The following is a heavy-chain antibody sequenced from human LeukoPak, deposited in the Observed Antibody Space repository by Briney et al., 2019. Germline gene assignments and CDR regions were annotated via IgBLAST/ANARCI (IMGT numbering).Heavy chain of an antibody. J-gene: IGHJ3*02. CDR3: ATGYSGGRGAFDI. CDR1: GYRFTSYW. CDR2: IYPGDSDI. Sequence: HGESLKISCKGSGYRFTSYWIGWVRQMPGKGLECMGLIYPGDSDIRYSPSFQGQVTISADKSVSTSFLQWSSLKASDTAMYYCATGYSGGRGAFDIWGQGTMVTVSS. D-gene: IGHD6-19*01. V-gene: IGHV5-51*01.